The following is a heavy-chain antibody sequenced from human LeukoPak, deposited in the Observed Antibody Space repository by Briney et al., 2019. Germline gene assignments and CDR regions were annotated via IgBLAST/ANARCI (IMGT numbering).Heavy chain of an antibody. J-gene: IGHJ3*01. Sequence: SGGSRRLSCVPSGFAFNTFAMNWVRQAPGKGLEWVSGISASGSRTYYGKSVKGRFTISRDNSKNTLFLQMNNLRGDDTAGYFCARDQSPHYYDSSGYGAFNLWGQGTMVTVSS. CDR1: GFAFNTFA. CDR3: ARDQSPHYYDSSGYGAFNL. D-gene: IGHD3-22*01. V-gene: IGHV3-23*01. CDR2: ISASGSRT.